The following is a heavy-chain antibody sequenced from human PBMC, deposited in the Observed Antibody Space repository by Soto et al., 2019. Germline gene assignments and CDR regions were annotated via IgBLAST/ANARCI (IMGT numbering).Heavy chain of an antibody. CDR1: GGTFSSYA. CDR3: AGLAGSYGRYYGMDV. D-gene: IGHD3-10*01. Sequence: GASVKVSCKASGGTFSSYAISWVRQAPGQGLEWMGGIIPIFGTANYAQKFQGRVTITADESTSTAYMELSSLRSEDTAVYYCAGLAGSYGRYYGMDVWGQGTTVTVSS. V-gene: IGHV1-69*13. J-gene: IGHJ6*02. CDR2: IIPIFGTA.